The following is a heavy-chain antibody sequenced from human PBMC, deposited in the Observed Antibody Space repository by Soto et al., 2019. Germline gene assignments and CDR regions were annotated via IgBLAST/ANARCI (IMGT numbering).Heavy chain of an antibody. CDR1: GGTFSSYA. CDR3: ARGREDIAVADY. J-gene: IGHJ4*02. Sequence: QVQLVQSGAEVKKPGSSVKVSCKASGGTFSSYAISWVRQAPGQGLEWMGGIIPIFGTANYAQKFQGRVTITADESTITAYMGRSSLRSEDTAVYDCARGREDIAVADYWGQGTLVTVSS. D-gene: IGHD6-19*01. CDR2: IIPIFGTA. V-gene: IGHV1-69*01.